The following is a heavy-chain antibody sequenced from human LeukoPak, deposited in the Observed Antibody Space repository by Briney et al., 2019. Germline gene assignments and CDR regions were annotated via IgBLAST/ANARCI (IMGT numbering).Heavy chain of an antibody. J-gene: IGHJ5*02. V-gene: IGHV3-21*01. CDR1: GFTFSSYS. D-gene: IGHD5-12*01. Sequence: GGSLRLSCAASGFTFSSYSMNWVRQAPGKGLEWVSSISSSSSYIYYADSVKGRFTISRDNAKNSLYLQMNDLRGEDTAIYYCARDAGNSGYGCDLWGQGTLVTVSS. CDR2: ISSSSSYI. CDR3: ARDAGNSGYGCDL.